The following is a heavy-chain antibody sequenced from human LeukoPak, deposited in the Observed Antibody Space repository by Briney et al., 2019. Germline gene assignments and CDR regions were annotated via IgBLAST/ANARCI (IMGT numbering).Heavy chain of an antibody. CDR2: TSYRAKWYN. J-gene: IGHJ3*02. CDR3: ARDARNAFDM. Sequence: SQTLSLTCAISGDSVSTNTAAWNWIRQSPSRGLEWLGRTSYRAKWYNDYAVSVKSRITINPDTSRNQFSLQLNSVTPEDAAEYYCARDARNAFDMWGQGTMVTVSS. CDR1: GDSVSTNTAA. V-gene: IGHV6-1*01.